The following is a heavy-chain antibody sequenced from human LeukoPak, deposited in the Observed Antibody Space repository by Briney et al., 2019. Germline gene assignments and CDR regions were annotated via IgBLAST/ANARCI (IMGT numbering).Heavy chain of an antibody. CDR2: IYYSGST. CDR3: ARHPLAFDY. J-gene: IGHJ4*02. V-gene: IGHV4-39*01. CDR1: GFTFSSYA. Sequence: GSLRLSCAASGFTFSSYAMSWVRQPPGKGLEWIGSIYYSGSTYYNPSLKSRVTISVDTSKNQFSLKLSSVTAADTAVYYCARHPLAFDYWGQGTLVTVSS.